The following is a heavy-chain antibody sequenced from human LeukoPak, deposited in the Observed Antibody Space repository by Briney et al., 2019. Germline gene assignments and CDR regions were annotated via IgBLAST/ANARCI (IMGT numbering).Heavy chain of an antibody. J-gene: IGHJ5*02. CDR3: ARLSTVVVSFDP. D-gene: IGHD3-22*01. V-gene: IGHV4-39*01. CDR2: IYYSGST. Sequence: SETLSLTCTVSGGSISSSGYYWGWIRQPPGKGLEWIGSIYYSGSTYYNPSLKSRVTISVDTSKNQFSLKLSSVTAADTAVYYCARLSTVVVSFDPWGQGTLVTVSS. CDR1: GGSISSSGYY.